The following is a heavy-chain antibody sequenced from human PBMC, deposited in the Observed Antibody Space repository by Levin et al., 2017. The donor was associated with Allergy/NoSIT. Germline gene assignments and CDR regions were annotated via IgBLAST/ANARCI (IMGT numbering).Heavy chain of an antibody. J-gene: IGHJ5*02. D-gene: IGHD6-6*01. CDR2: IIPIFGTA. CDR3: ARDRAARDSAFSGARGWFDP. CDR1: GGTFSSYA. V-gene: IGHV1-69*13. Sequence: SVKVSCKASGGTFSSYAISWVRQAPGQGLEWMGGIIPIFGTANYAQKFQGRVTITADESTSTAHMELSSLRSEDTAVYYCARDRAARDSAFSGARGWFDPWGQGTLVTVSS.